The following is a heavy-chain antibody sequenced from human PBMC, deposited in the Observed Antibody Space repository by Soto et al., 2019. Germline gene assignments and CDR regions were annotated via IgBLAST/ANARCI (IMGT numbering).Heavy chain of an antibody. CDR1: GGSFSGYY. D-gene: IGHD4-17*01. V-gene: IGHV4-34*01. J-gene: IGHJ6*02. CDR3: ARARFVTTVNTNYGMDV. Sequence: QVQLQQWGAGLLKPSETLSLTCAVYGGSFSGYYWSWIRQPPGKGLEWIGEINHSGSTNYNPSLKSRVTISVDTSKNQFSLKLSSVTAADTAVYYCARARFVTTVNTNYGMDVWGQGTTVTVSS. CDR2: INHSGST.